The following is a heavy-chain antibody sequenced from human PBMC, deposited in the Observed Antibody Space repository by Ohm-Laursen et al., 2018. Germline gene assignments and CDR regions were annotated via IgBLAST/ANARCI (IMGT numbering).Heavy chain of an antibody. Sequence: SLRLSCSASGFTVSSNYMSWVRQAPGKGLEWVSVIYSGGSTYYADSVKGRFTISRDNSKNTLYLQMNSLKTEDTAVYYCTRRLGAAFDCWGQGTLVTVSS. J-gene: IGHJ4*02. CDR2: IYSGGST. CDR1: GFTVSSNY. V-gene: IGHV3-66*04. CDR3: TRRLGAAFDC. D-gene: IGHD1-26*01.